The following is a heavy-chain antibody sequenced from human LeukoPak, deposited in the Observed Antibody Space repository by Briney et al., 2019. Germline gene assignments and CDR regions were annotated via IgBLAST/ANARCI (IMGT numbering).Heavy chain of an antibody. J-gene: IGHJ4*02. CDR3: ARRFYGDYLGANYYFDY. V-gene: IGHV4-59*01. D-gene: IGHD4-17*01. CDR1: GGSISSYY. Sequence: PSETLSLTCTVSGGSISSYYWSWIRQPPGKGLEWIGYIYYSGSTNYNPSLKSRVTISVDTSKNQFSLKLSSVTAADTAVYYCARRFYGDYLGANYYFDYWGQGTLVTVSS. CDR2: IYYSGST.